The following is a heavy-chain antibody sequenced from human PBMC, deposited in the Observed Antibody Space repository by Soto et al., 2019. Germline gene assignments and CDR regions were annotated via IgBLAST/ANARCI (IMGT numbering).Heavy chain of an antibody. CDR1: GYTFSSYG. V-gene: IGHV1-18*01. Sequence: QVQLVQSGAEVKKPGASVKVSCKSSGYTFSSYGISWIRQAPGQGLEWMGWISTYNGNTNYAQKFQARVTMTTDTSTSTAYMELRSLRSDDTAVYYCASGVQREQHLASYYYGMDVWGQGTTVTVSS. D-gene: IGHD6-13*01. J-gene: IGHJ6*02. CDR2: ISTYNGNT. CDR3: ASGVQREQHLASYYYGMDV.